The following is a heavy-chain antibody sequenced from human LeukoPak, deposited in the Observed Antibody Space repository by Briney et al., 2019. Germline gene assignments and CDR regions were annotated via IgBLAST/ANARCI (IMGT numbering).Heavy chain of an antibody. J-gene: IGHJ4*02. CDR3: TSDYNCFAY. Sequence: GGSLRLSCAASGFTFNSYAMHWVGQAPGKGLEGVAVISYDGGKKYYADSVKGRFTISRDNSKNTLYLQMNSLRAVDTALCYCTSDYNCFAYWGQGALVTVSS. CDR1: GFTFNSYA. V-gene: IGHV3-30-3*01. CDR2: ISYDGGKK.